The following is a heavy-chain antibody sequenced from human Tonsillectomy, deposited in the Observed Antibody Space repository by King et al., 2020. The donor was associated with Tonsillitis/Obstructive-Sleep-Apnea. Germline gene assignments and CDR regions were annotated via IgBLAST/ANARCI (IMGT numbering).Heavy chain of an antibody. J-gene: IGHJ5*02. CDR2: ISYRGST. V-gene: IGHV4-59*01. CDR3: ARDFGWSITLVRAVDNWFYP. D-gene: IGHD3-10*01. CDR1: GGSISSYY. Sequence: VQLQESGPGLVKPSETLSLTCTVSGGSISSYYWSWIRQPPGKGLEWIGYISYRGSTNYNPSLKSRATISVDTSKNQFSLKLSSVTAADTAVYYCARDFGWSITLVRAVDNWFYPWGQGTLVTVSS.